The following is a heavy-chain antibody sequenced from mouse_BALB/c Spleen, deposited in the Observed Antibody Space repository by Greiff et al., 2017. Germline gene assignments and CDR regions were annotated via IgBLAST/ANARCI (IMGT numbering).Heavy chain of an antibody. CDR1: GFTFSSFG. CDR3: ARSDLPDFDY. J-gene: IGHJ2*01. Sequence: EVQLVESGGGLVQPGGSRKLSCAASGFTFSSFGMHWVRQAPEKGLEWVAYISSGSSTIYYADTVKGRFTISRDNPKNTLFLQMTSLRSEDTAMYYCARSDLPDFDYWGQGTTLTVSS. CDR2: ISSGSSTI. V-gene: IGHV5-17*02.